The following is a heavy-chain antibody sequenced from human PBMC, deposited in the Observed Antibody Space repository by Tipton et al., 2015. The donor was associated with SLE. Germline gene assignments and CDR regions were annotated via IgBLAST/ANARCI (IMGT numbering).Heavy chain of an antibody. Sequence: SLRLSCAASGFTFSSYEMNWVRQAPGKGLEWVSYISSSGSTIYYADSVKGRFTISRDNAKNSLYLQMNSLRAEDTAVYYCATRGAAACSYCFDYWGQGTLVTVSS. V-gene: IGHV3-48*03. J-gene: IGHJ4*02. CDR2: ISSSGSTI. D-gene: IGHD2-2*01. CDR3: ATRGAAACSYCFDY. CDR1: GFTFSSYE.